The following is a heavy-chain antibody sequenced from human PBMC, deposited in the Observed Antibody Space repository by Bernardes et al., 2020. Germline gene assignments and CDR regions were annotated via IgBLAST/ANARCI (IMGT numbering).Heavy chain of an antibody. CDR1: GGSISSYY. CDR2: IYYSGST. J-gene: IGHJ6*02. D-gene: IGHD3-9*01. V-gene: IGHV4-59*01. Sequence: SEPLSLTCTVSGGSISSYYWSWIRQPPGKGLEWIEYIYYSGSTNYNPSLKSRVTISVDTSKNQFSLKLSSVTAADTAVYYCARGGDFDWLISYYGMDGWGQGTTVTVSS. CDR3: ARGGDFDWLISYYGMDG.